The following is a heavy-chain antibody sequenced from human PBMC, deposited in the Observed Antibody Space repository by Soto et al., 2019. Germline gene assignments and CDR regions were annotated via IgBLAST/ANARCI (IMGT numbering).Heavy chain of an antibody. D-gene: IGHD2-15*01. CDR3: ARRRCTGGSCYVDY. Sequence: QVQLVQSGAEVKKPGASVKVSCKASGYTFTSYYIHWVRQAPGHGLEWMGTINPGSGSTSTAQKFQCRVTMTRDTSAHTVYMEMSSVSSEDTAVYYCARRRCTGGSCYVDYWGQGTLVTVSS. V-gene: IGHV1-46*01. J-gene: IGHJ4*02. CDR1: GYTFTSYY. CDR2: INPGSGST.